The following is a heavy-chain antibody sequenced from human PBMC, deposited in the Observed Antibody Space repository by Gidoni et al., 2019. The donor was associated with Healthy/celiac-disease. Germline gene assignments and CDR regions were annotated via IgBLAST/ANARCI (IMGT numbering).Heavy chain of an antibody. J-gene: IGHJ4*02. CDR1: GFTFRNAW. V-gene: IGHV3-15*07. CDR2: IKSKTDGGTT. D-gene: IGHD6-13*01. Sequence: EVQLVESVGGLVKPGGSLRLSCAASGFTFRNAWMNWVRMAPGKGLEWVGRIKSKTDGGTTDYAAPVKGRFTISREDSKNTLYLQMNSLKTEDTAVYYCTTDKGDPAAAGWDYDYWGQGTLVTVSS. CDR3: TTDKGDPAAAGWDYDY.